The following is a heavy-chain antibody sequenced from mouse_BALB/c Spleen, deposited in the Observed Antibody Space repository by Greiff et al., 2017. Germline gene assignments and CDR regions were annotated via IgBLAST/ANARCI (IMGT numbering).Heavy chain of an antibody. CDR3: ACNRYDGAY. J-gene: IGHJ3*01. Sequence: QVQLQQSGAELMKPGASVKISCKATGYTFSSYWIEWVKQRPGHGLEWIGEILPGSGSTNYNEKFKGKATFTADTSSNTAYMQLSSLTSEDSAVYYCACNRYDGAYWGQGTLVTVSA. CDR2: ILPGSGST. D-gene: IGHD2-14*01. CDR1: GYTFSSYW. V-gene: IGHV1-9*01.